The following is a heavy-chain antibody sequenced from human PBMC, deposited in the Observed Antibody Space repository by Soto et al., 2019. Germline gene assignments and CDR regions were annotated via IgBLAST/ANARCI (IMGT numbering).Heavy chain of an antibody. CDR3: ARKEYCSGGSCYTFDP. CDR1: GGSVSSGSYY. D-gene: IGHD2-15*01. Sequence: PSETLSLTCTVSGGSVSSGSYYWSWIRQPPGKGLEWIGYIYYSGSTNYNPSLKSRVTISVDTSKNQFSLKLSSVTAADTAVYYCARKEYCSGGSCYTFDPWAREPWSPSPQ. CDR2: IYYSGST. J-gene: IGHJ5*02. V-gene: IGHV4-61*01.